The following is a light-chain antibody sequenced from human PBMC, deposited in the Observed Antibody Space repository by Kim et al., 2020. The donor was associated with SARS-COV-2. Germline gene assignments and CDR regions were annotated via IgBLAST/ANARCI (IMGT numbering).Light chain of an antibody. V-gene: IGKV1D-13*01. CDR1: QGIRSA. J-gene: IGKJ4*01. CDR2: DAS. Sequence: APVGARGRLTRGVSQGIRSAFAWDKQKPGKAPTVLFYDASTLQSGVPSRFSGSVDGTDFTLSISSLQPEDFATYYCQQFNDYPRTFVGGTKVDIK. CDR3: QQFNDYPRT.